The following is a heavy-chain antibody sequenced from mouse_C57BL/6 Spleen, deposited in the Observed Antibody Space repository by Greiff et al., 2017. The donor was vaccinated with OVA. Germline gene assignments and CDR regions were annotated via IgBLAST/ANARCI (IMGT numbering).Heavy chain of an antibody. CDR1: GYTFTSYW. CDR2: IDPSDSYT. Sequence: QVQLQQPGAELVMPGASVKLSCKASGYTFTSYWMHWVKQRPGQGLEWIGEIDPSDSYTNYNQKFKGKSTLTVDKSSSTAYMQLSSLTSEDSAVYYCARKGYDYERVGYFDVWGTGTTVTVSS. D-gene: IGHD2-4*01. V-gene: IGHV1-69*01. J-gene: IGHJ1*03. CDR3: ARKGYDYERVGYFDV.